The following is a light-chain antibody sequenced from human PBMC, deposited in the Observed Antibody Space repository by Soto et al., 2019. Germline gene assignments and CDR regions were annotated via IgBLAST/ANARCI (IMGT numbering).Light chain of an antibody. Sequence: QAVVTQPPSVSAGPGQRVTISCSGSTSNIGKNTVNWYQQLPGEAPKLFIYYDDLLASGVSDRFSGSKSGTSASLAISGLQSDDEADYYCGAWDDTLNGWVFGGGTKLTVL. CDR1: TSNIGKNT. CDR2: YDD. CDR3: GAWDDTLNGWV. V-gene: IGLV1-36*01. J-gene: IGLJ3*02.